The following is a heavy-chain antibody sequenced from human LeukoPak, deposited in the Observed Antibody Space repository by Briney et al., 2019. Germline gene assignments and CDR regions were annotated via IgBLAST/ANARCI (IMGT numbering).Heavy chain of an antibody. Sequence: PSETLSLTCAVSGGSISSGGYSWSWIRQPPGKGLEWIGYIYHSGSTYYNPSLKSRVTISVDRSKNQFPLKLSSVTAADTAVYYCARESSGMDVWGQGTTVTVSS. CDR3: ARESSGMDV. J-gene: IGHJ6*02. CDR1: GGSISSGGYS. V-gene: IGHV4-30-2*01. CDR2: IYHSGST.